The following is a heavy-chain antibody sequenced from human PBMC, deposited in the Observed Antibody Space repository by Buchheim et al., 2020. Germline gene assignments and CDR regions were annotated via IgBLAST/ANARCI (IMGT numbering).Heavy chain of an antibody. J-gene: IGHJ6*03. D-gene: IGHD2-2*01. V-gene: IGHV1-69*06. CDR2: IIPIFGTA. CDR3: AVAEHEVVPAAISYYYYYMDV. Sequence: QVQLVQSGAEVKKPGSSVKVSCKASGGTFSSYAISWVRQAPGQGLEWMGGIIPIFGTANYAQKFQGRVTITADKSTSTAYMELSSLRSEDTAVYYCAVAEHEVVPAAISYYYYYMDVWGKGTT. CDR1: GGTFSSYA.